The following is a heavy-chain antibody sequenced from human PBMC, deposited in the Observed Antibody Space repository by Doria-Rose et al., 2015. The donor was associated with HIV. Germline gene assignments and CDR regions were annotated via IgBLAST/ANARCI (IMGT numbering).Heavy chain of an antibody. CDR2: IYSSGST. Sequence: GPGLVKPAETLSLTCTVSGGSISSYYWNWIRQPPGKGLEWIGYIYSSGSTHYNSSLKSRVPISIGTPKTHFPLKLIAVTAADTAVYYCARFRPSRGIYYSLDVWGKGTTVTVSS. CDR1: GGSISSYY. V-gene: IGHV4-4*09. J-gene: IGHJ6*03. D-gene: IGHD3-10*01. CDR3: ARFRPSRGIYYSLDV.